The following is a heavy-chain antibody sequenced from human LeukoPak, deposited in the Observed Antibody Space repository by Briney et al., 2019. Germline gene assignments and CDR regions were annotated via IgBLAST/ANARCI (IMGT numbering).Heavy chain of an antibody. D-gene: IGHD6-13*01. Sequence: PGGSLRLSCAASGFTFSTYGMSWVRQAPGKGLEWVSGISGSGGSTYYADSVKGRFTISRDNSKNTVYLQMNSLRAEDTAVYYCAKDPEYSSSWYIPLATNYFDYWGQGTLVTVSS. CDR3: AKDPEYSSSWYIPLATNYFDY. CDR2: ISGSGGST. V-gene: IGHV3-23*01. CDR1: GFTFSTYG. J-gene: IGHJ4*02.